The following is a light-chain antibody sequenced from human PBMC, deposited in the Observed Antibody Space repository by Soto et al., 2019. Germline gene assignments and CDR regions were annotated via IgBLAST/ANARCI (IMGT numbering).Light chain of an antibody. CDR2: ETS. CDR3: QQYNIWRSIS. Sequence: EIVMTQSPGTLSVSPGERATLSCRASQNIRSNLAWYQQKPGQAPRLLIYETSIRAPGIPARFSGSGSGTEFTLTISSLQSEDFAVYYCQQYNIWRSISFGQGTRLEIK. CDR1: QNIRSN. V-gene: IGKV3-15*01. J-gene: IGKJ5*01.